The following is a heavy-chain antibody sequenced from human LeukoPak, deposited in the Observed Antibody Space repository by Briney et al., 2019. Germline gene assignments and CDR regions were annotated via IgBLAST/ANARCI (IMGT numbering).Heavy chain of an antibody. D-gene: IGHD2-2*01. CDR3: ASQIVVVPAAMIYYYYYGMDV. CDR2: IYSGGST. CDR1: GFTVSSNY. V-gene: IGHV3-53*01. J-gene: IGHJ6*02. Sequence: GGSLRLSCAASGFTVSSNYMSWVRQAPGKGLEWVSVIYSGGSTYYADSVKGRFTISRDNSKNTLYLQMNSLRAEDTAVYYCASQIVVVPAAMIYYYYYGMDVWGQGTTVTVSS.